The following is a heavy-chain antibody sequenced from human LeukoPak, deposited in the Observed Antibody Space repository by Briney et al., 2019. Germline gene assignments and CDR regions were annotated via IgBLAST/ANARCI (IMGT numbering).Heavy chain of an antibody. V-gene: IGHV1-3*01. Sequence: GASVKVSCKASGYTFTSYAMHWVRQAPGQRLEWMGWINAGNGNTKYSQKFQGRVTITRDTSASTAYMELSSLRSEDTAVYYCARDLTCSGGSCYSGWFDPWGQGTLVTVSS. CDR1: GYTFTSYA. J-gene: IGHJ5*02. CDR2: INAGNGNT. D-gene: IGHD2-15*01. CDR3: ARDLTCSGGSCYSGWFDP.